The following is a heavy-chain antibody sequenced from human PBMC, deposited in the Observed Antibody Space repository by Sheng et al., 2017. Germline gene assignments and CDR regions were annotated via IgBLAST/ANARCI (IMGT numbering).Heavy chain of an antibody. J-gene: IGHJ3*02. CDR3: ARGPYDYVWGSYRYNPGSFDI. CDR2: VNHSGST. CDR1: GGSFRGVL. V-gene: IGHV4-34*01. D-gene: IGHD3-16*02. Sequence: QVQLQQWGAGLLKPSETLSLTCAVHGGSFRGVLLELDPPAPTGRGRGVDWGKVNHSGSTNYNPSLKSRVAMSVDTSNNQFSLKLSSVTAADTAVYYCARGPYDYVWGSYRYNPGSFDIWGQGTMITRLF.